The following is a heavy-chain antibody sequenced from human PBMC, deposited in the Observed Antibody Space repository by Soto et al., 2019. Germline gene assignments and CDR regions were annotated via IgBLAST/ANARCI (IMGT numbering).Heavy chain of an antibody. Sequence: EVQLLESGGGLVQPGGSLRLSCVASGFTFSIYNLNWVRQAPGKGLEWVCVITGSGDYTNYADSVKGRFTISRDNSKNTLYLQMNSLRADDTAVYFCARRITSAFDYWGQGTLVTVSS. V-gene: IGHV3-23*01. CDR2: ITGSGDYT. CDR3: ARRITSAFDY. J-gene: IGHJ4*02. CDR1: GFTFSIYN. D-gene: IGHD1-20*01.